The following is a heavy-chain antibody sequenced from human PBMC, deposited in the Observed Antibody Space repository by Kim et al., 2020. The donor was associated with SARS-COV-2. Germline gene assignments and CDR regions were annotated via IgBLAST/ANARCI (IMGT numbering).Heavy chain of an antibody. CDR3: ARDDILTESVVDI. CDR2: ISNDGSTT. V-gene: IGHV3-74*01. J-gene: IGHJ3*02. Sequence: GLEWVSYISNDGSTTNYADSVKGRFTITRDNAKNTVYLQMNSLRAEDTAVYYCARDDILTESVVDIWGQGTMVTVSS. D-gene: IGHD3-9*01.